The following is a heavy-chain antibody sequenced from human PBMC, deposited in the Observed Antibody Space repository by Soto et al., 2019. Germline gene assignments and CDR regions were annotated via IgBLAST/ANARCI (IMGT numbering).Heavy chain of an antibody. Sequence: QVQLVQSGAEVKKPGSSVKVSCKASGGTFSSYTISWVRQAPGQGLEWMGRIIPILGIANYAQKFQGRVTITADNSTSTAYMELSSLRSEDTAVYYCARDGLRLGELSYTIDYWGQGTLVTVAS. D-gene: IGHD3-16*02. CDR3: ARDGLRLGELSYTIDY. J-gene: IGHJ4*02. CDR2: IIPILGIA. CDR1: GGTFSSYT. V-gene: IGHV1-69*08.